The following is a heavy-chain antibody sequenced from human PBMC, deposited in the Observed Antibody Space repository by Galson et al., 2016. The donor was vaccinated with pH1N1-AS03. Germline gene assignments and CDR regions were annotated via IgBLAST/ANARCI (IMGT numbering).Heavy chain of an antibody. J-gene: IGHJ4*02. V-gene: IGHV6-1*01. D-gene: IGHD4-17*01. Sequence: CAISGDSVLSDSAAWNWVRQSPSRGLEWLGRTYLRSTWYHDYAESMKSRIIINADTSKNQCPLQLNSVTPEDTAVYYCVRDIYGDPLGEWGQGTPVTVSS. CDR3: VRDIYGDPLGE. CDR1: GDSVLSDSAA. CDR2: TYLRSTWYH.